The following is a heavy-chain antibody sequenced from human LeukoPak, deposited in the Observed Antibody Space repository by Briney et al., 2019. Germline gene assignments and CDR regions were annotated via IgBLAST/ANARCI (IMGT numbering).Heavy chain of an antibody. Sequence: GASVKVSCKAFGYTFTSNYMHWVRQAPGQGPEWMGVISPSGGSTTYAQKFQGRVTLTRDMSTSTDYLELSSLRSEDTAVYYCARDRVWFGEINDAFDIWGQGTMVTVSS. CDR3: ARDRVWFGEINDAFDI. D-gene: IGHD3-10*01. CDR1: GYTFTSNY. CDR2: ISPSGGST. J-gene: IGHJ3*02. V-gene: IGHV1-46*01.